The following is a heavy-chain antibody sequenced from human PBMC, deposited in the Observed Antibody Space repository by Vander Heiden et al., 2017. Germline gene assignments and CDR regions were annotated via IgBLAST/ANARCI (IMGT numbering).Heavy chain of an antibody. CDR3: AKDMGVRFLEWLLPDAFDI. Sequence: EVQLVESGGGLVQPGRSLRLSCAASGFPFDDYAMHWVRQAPGKGLEWFSGISWNGGSIGYADSVKGRFTISRDNAKNSLYLQMNSLRAEDTALYYCAKDMGVRFLEWLLPDAFDIWGQGTMVTVSS. J-gene: IGHJ3*02. D-gene: IGHD3-3*01. CDR2: ISWNGGSI. CDR1: GFPFDDYA. V-gene: IGHV3-9*01.